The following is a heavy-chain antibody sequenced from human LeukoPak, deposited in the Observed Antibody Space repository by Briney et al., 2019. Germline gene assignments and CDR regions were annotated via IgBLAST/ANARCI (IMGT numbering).Heavy chain of an antibody. CDR1: GGSISSYY. J-gene: IGHJ4*02. Sequence: PSETLSLTCTVSGGSISSYYWSWIRQPPGKGLEWIGYIYYSGSTNYNPSLKSRVTISVDTSKNQFSLKLSSVTAADTAVYYCARDGATGSTDYWGQGTLATVSS. CDR3: ARDGATGSTDY. D-gene: IGHD1-26*01. V-gene: IGHV4-59*01. CDR2: IYYSGST.